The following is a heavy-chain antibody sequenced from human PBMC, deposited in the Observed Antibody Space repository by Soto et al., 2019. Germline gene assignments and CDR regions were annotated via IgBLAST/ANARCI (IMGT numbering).Heavy chain of an antibody. CDR3: ARVGYSSSWYSRPFDY. V-gene: IGHV4-59*01. Sequence: SETLSLTCTVSGGSISSYYWSWIRQPPGKGLEWIGYIYYSGSTNYNPSLKSRVTISVDTSKNQFSLKLSSVTAADTAVYYCARVGYSSSWYSRPFDYWGQGTLVTVSS. CDR1: GGSISSYY. CDR2: IYYSGST. D-gene: IGHD6-13*01. J-gene: IGHJ4*02.